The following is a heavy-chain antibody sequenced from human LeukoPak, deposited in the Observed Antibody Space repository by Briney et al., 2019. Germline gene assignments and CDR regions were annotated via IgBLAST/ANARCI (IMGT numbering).Heavy chain of an antibody. CDR1: GFTLRDYY. CDR2: MSSTGNTI. V-gene: IGHV3-11*04. Sequence: GGSLRLSCAASGFTLRDYYMSWIRQAPGKGLEWISYMSSTGNTIYYAESVKGRFTVSRDSANNSMSLQMTSLRAEDSAVYYCARSSSYSTYFDLWGRDTLVTVSS. D-gene: IGHD2-15*01. J-gene: IGHJ2*01. CDR3: ARSSSYSTYFDL.